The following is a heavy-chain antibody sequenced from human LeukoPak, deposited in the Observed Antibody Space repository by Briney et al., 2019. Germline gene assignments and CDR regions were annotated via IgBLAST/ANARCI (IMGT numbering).Heavy chain of an antibody. D-gene: IGHD3-10*01. CDR1: GYTFTGYY. J-gene: IGHJ4*02. V-gene: IGHV1-2*02. CDR3: ARGSLRSGSPPSYYFDY. CDR2: INPNSGGT. Sequence: ASVKVSCKASGYTFTGYYMHWVRQAPGQGLEWMGWINPNSGGTNYAQKFQGRVTMTGDTSISTAYMELSRLRSDDTAVYYCARGSLRSGSPPSYYFDYWGQGTLVTVSS.